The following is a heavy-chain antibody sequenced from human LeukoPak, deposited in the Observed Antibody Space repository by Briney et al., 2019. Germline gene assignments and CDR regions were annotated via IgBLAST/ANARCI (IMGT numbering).Heavy chain of an antibody. CDR3: ATYRQVLLPFES. J-gene: IGHJ4*02. V-gene: IGHV3-23*01. D-gene: IGHD2-8*02. CDR1: GFTFSSYV. Sequence: GGSLRLSCAASGFTFSSYVMSWVRRAPGKGLEWVSSISDSGGDTYYADSVKGRFTISRDNSKSTLSLQMNSLRAEDTAIYYCATYRQVLLPFESWGQGTLVTVSS. CDR2: ISDSGGDT.